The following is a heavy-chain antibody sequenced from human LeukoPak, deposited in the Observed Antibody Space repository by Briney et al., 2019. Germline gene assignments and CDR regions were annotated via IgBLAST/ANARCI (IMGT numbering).Heavy chain of an antibody. CDR2: IYYSGNT. CDR1: GGSISYSTYY. Sequence: AETLSLTCTVSGGSISYSTYYWGWIRQPPGKGLDWIGSIYYSGNTYYNPSLKSRVTISVDTSKNQFSLKLNSVTAADTAVYYCARAPHFFDTSGSRYYFDYWGQGALVTVSS. J-gene: IGHJ4*02. D-gene: IGHD3-22*01. V-gene: IGHV4-39*07. CDR3: ARAPHFFDTSGSRYYFDY.